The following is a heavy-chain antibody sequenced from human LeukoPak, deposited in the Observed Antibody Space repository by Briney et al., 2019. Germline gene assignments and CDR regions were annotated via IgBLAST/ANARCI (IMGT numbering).Heavy chain of an antibody. D-gene: IGHD5-18*01. J-gene: IGHJ4*02. CDR2: ISTTGHL. CDR1: GDPISTYQ. V-gene: IGHV4-4*07. Sequence: SETLSLTCSVSGDPISTYQWIWIRQTAEKGLEWIGRISTTGHLFYNPSLKSRVFMSVDESKSLFSLELTSVSAADTAIYYCARDRRHSYGSDLQWWGQGILVTVSS. CDR3: ARDRRHSYGSDLQW.